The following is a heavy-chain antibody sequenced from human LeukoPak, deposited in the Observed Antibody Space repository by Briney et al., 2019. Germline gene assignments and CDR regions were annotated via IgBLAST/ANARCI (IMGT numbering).Heavy chain of an antibody. Sequence: SVKVSCKASGGTFSSYAISWVRQAPGQGLEWMGRIIPILGIANYAQKFQGRVTITADKSTSTAYMELSSLSSEDTAVYYCARGRGSSSWNDAFDIWGQGTMVTVSS. CDR1: GGTFSSYA. V-gene: IGHV1-69*04. J-gene: IGHJ3*02. CDR2: IIPILGIA. CDR3: ARGRGSSSWNDAFDI. D-gene: IGHD6-13*01.